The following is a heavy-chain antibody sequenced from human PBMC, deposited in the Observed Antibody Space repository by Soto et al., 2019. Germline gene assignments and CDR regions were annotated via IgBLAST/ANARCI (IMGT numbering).Heavy chain of an antibody. Sequence: QVQLVQSGAEVKKPGASVKVSCKASGYSFNNYGINWVRQAPGQGPERMGWISAYNGDTYYTQSLQGRVTMTTDTSTSTAFMELRSLRSDDTGVYYCARDPGGSQRAGPVFDLWGRGSLVTVSS. CDR1: GYSFNNYG. J-gene: IGHJ2*01. CDR3: ARDPGGSQRAGPVFDL. CDR2: ISAYNGDT. D-gene: IGHD3-10*01. V-gene: IGHV1-18*01.